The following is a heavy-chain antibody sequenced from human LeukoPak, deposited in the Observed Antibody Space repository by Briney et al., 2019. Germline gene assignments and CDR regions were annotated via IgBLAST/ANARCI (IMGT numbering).Heavy chain of an antibody. J-gene: IGHJ6*02. Sequence: ASVKVSCKASGYTFTSYYMHWVRQAPGQGLEWMGIINPSGGSTSYAQKFQGRVTMTRDTSTSTVYMELSRLGSDDTAVYYCARAQTYYDFWSGYSVSGMDVWGQGTTVTVSS. D-gene: IGHD3-3*01. CDR2: INPSGGST. CDR1: GYTFTSYY. V-gene: IGHV1-46*01. CDR3: ARAQTYYDFWSGYSVSGMDV.